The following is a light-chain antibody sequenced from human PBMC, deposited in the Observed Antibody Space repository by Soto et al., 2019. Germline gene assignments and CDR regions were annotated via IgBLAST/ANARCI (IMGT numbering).Light chain of an antibody. V-gene: IGLV1-40*01. CDR1: SSNIGAGYE. CDR2: GNI. J-gene: IGLJ2*01. CDR3: QSYDSSLSGVV. Sequence: QSALTQPPSVSGAPGQRVTISCTGSSSNIGAGYEVHWYQQLPGTAPKLLIYGNIYRPSGVPDRFSGSKSGTSVSLAITGLQAEDEDDYHCQSYDSSLSGVVFGGGTKLTVL.